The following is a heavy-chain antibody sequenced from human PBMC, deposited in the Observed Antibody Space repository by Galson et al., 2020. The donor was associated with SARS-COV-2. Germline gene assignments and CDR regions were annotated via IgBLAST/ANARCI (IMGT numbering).Heavy chain of an antibody. V-gene: IGHV1-3*03. CDR1: GYTFTSYA. J-gene: IGHJ6*02. Sequence: ASVKVSCKASGYTFTSYAMHWVRQAPGQKLQWMGWINAGNGNTKYSQEFQGRLTITRDTSASTAYLELSSLRSEDMAVYYCARRPLPATLKDYGMDVWGQGTTVTVSS. D-gene: IGHD2-2*01. CDR2: INAGNGNT. CDR3: ARRPLPATLKDYGMDV.